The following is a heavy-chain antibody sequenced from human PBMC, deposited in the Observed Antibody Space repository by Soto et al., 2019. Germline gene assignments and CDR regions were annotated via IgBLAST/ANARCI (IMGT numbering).Heavy chain of an antibody. J-gene: IGHJ5*02. CDR2: IYYSGST. Sequence: SETLSLTCTVSGGSISSGGYYWSWIRQHPGKGLEWIGYIYYSGSTYYNPSLKSRVTISVDTSKNQFSLKLSSVTAADAAVYYCARGRAYSNYGVSWGQGPLVTVSS. CDR1: GGSISSGGYY. CDR3: ARGRAYSNYGVS. D-gene: IGHD4-4*01. V-gene: IGHV4-31*03.